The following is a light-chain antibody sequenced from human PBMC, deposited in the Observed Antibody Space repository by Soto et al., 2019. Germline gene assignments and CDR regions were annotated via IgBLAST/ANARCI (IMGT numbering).Light chain of an antibody. CDR1: RNIERW. Sequence: DIQMTQSPSTLSASVGDRVTITCRASRNIERWLAWYQQKPGKPPKLLILNASTLGSGVPSRFSGSGSGTEFTLNISGLQPDDFATYYCQHCDTSWPFGQGTQVE. CDR3: QHCDTSWP. V-gene: IGKV1-5*01. J-gene: IGKJ1*01. CDR2: NAS.